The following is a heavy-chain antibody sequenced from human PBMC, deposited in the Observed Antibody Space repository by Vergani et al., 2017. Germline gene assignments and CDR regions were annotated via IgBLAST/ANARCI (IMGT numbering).Heavy chain of an antibody. D-gene: IGHD3-10*01. CDR2: ISWDGGST. V-gene: IGHV3-43*01. J-gene: IGHJ5*02. CDR3: APQESNYYGSGAFDP. CDR1: GFTFDDYT. Sequence: EVQLVESGGVVVQPGGSLRLSCAASGFTFDDYTMHWVRQAPGKGLEWVSLISWDGGSTYYADSVKGRFTISRDNSKNTLYLQMNSLRAEDTAVYYCAPQESNYYGSGAFDPWGQGTLVTVSS.